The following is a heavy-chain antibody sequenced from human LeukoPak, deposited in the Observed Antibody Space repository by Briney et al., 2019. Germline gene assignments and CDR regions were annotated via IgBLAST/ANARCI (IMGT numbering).Heavy chain of an antibody. V-gene: IGHV1-2*02. CDR1: GYTFTGYY. CDR3: ARACSSTSCLRFDP. Sequence: ASVKVSCKASGYTFTGYYMHWVRQAPGQGLEWMGWINPNSGSTNYAQKFQGRVTMTMDTSISTAYMELSRLRSDDTAVYYCARACSSTSCLRFDPWGQGTLVTVSS. J-gene: IGHJ5*02. CDR2: INPNSGST. D-gene: IGHD2-2*01.